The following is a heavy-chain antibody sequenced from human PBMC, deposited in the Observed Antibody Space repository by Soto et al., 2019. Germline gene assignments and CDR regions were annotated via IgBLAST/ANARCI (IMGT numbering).Heavy chain of an antibody. J-gene: IGHJ6*02. V-gene: IGHV3-7*01. D-gene: IGHD6-19*01. CDR2: IKQDGSEK. CDR1: GFTFSSYW. CDR3: ARIEAPGYSSGWYYYYYGMDV. Sequence: GGSLRLSCAASGFTFSSYWMSWVRQAPGKGLEWVANIKQDGSEKYYVDSVKGRFTISRDNAKNSLYLQMNSLRAEDTAVYYCARIEAPGYSSGWYYYYYGMDVWGQGTTVTVSS.